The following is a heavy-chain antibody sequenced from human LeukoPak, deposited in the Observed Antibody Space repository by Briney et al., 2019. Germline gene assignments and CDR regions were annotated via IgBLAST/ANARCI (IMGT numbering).Heavy chain of an antibody. V-gene: IGHV1-69*04. CDR2: IIPILGIA. Sequence: SVKVSCKASGGTFSSYATSWVRQAPGQGLEWMGRIIPILGIANYAQKFQGRVTITADKSTSTAYMELSSLRSEDTAVYYCARARYDFWSGYPDYYYYGMDVWGQGTTVTVSS. CDR3: ARARYDFWSGYPDYYYYGMDV. CDR1: GGTFSSYA. J-gene: IGHJ6*02. D-gene: IGHD3-3*01.